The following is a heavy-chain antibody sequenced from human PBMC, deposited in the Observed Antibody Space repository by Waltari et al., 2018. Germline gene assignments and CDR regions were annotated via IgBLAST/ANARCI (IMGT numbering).Heavy chain of an antibody. CDR3: ARAPTMEGGWFDP. CDR1: GYSISSGYY. Sequence: QVQLQESGPGLVKPSETLSLTCAVSGYSISSGYYWGWIRQPPGKGLEWIGEINHSGSTNYNPSLKSRVTISVDTSKNQFSLKLSSVTAADTAVYYCARAPTMEGGWFDPWGQGTLVTVSS. J-gene: IGHJ5*02. D-gene: IGHD3-16*01. CDR2: INHSGST. V-gene: IGHV4-38-2*01.